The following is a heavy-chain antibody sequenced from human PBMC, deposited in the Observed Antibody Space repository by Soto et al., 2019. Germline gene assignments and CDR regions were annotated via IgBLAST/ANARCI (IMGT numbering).Heavy chain of an antibody. CDR3: ARVFRYFEWAYAFDI. Sequence: GGSLRLSCAASGFTFSTYGMHWVRQAPGKGLEWVAVIWNDGSSKYYADSVKGRFTISRDNSKNTLYLQMNSLRAEDTAVYYCARVFRYFEWAYAFDIWGQETMVTVSS. V-gene: IGHV3-33*01. J-gene: IGHJ3*02. CDR2: IWNDGSSK. CDR1: GFTFSTYG. D-gene: IGHD3-9*01.